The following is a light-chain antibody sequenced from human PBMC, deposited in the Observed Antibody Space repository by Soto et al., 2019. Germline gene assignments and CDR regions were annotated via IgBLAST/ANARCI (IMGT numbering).Light chain of an antibody. CDR3: HQYNDWPPIN. J-gene: IGKJ5*01. Sequence: EVVLTQSPVLLSVSPGESATLSCRASQSVTRNLAWYQQIPGQAPRLLVYPANARATGIPARFSGSGSGTEFSLTISNLQSEDFAVYFCHQYNDWPPINFGQGTRLDIK. CDR1: QSVTRN. CDR2: PAN. V-gene: IGKV3-15*01.